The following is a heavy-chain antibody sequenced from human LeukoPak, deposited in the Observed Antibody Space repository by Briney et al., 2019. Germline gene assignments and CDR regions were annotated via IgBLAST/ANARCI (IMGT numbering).Heavy chain of an antibody. D-gene: IGHD3-22*01. V-gene: IGHV4-59*01. CDR1: GGSISSYY. CDR3: ARLDDSREWFDP. CDR2: IYYSGST. Sequence: PSETLSLTCTVSGGSISSYYWSWIRQPPGKGLEWIGYIYYSGSTNYNPSLKSRVTISVDTSKNQFSLKLSSVTAADTAVYYCARLDDSREWFDPWGQGTLVTVSS. J-gene: IGHJ5*02.